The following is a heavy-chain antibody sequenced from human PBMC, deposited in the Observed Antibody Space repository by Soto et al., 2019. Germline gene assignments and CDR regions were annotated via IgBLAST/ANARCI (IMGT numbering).Heavy chain of an antibody. J-gene: IGHJ4*02. D-gene: IGHD3-10*01. V-gene: IGHV3-48*01. Sequence: GGSLRLSCAASGFTVSTYSMNWVRQAPGKGLEWVSYITSSGNIYYADSVKGRFIISRDNATNSLFLQMNSLRVEDTAVYYCARHRGYHTYCGQGSLVTVSS. CDR2: ITSSGNI. CDR1: GFTVSTYS. CDR3: ARHRGYHTY.